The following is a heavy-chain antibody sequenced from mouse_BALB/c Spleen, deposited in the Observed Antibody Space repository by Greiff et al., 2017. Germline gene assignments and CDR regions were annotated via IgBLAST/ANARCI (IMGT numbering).Heavy chain of an antibody. D-gene: IGHD2-4*01. J-gene: IGHJ3*01. CDR1: GYTFSSYW. CDR2: ILPGSGST. V-gene: IGHV1-9*01. Sequence: VQLQQSGAELMKPGASVKISCKATGYTFSSYWIEWVKQRPGHGLEWIGEILPGSGSTNYNEKFKGKATFTADTSSNTAYMQLSSLTSEDSAVYYCARGGMITTGFAYWGQGTLVTVSA. CDR3: ARGGMITTGFAY.